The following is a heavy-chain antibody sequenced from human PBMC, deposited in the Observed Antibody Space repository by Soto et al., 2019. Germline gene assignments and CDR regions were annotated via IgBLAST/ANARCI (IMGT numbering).Heavy chain of an antibody. CDR3: ASARVLRFMEWLFDY. V-gene: IGHV3-23*01. D-gene: IGHD3-3*01. J-gene: IGHJ4*02. CDR1: GFTFISYA. Sequence: GGSLRLSCAASGFTFISYAMSWVRQAPGKGLEWVSAISGSGGSTYYAASVKGRFTISRDNSKNTLYLQMNSLRAEDTAVYYCASARVLRFMEWLFDYWGQGDLVTVSS. CDR2: ISGSGGST.